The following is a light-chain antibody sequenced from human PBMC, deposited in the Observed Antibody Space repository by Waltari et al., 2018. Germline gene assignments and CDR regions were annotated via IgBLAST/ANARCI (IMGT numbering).Light chain of an antibody. Sequence: SYELTQPPSVSVSPGQTARITCSGDALPRQYAFCYQQKPGQAPILIIYKDTERPSGIPERFSGSMSGTTVTFTISGVQAEDEADFYCQSSDHTASFWVFGGGTRLTVL. CDR3: QSSDHTASFWV. V-gene: IGLV3-25*03. CDR2: KDT. CDR1: ALPRQY. J-gene: IGLJ3*02.